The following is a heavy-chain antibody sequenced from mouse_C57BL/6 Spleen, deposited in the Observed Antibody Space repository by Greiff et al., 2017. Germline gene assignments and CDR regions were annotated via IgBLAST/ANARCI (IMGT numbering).Heavy chain of an antibody. D-gene: IGHD1-1*01. CDR1: GYTFTSYW. Sequence: QVQLQQPGAELVKPGASVKLSCKASGYTFTSYWMHWVKQRPGQGLEWIGMIHPNSGSTNYNEKFKSKATLTVDKSSSTAYMQLSSLTSEDSAVYYCATGYYGSSSYYYAMDYWGQGTSVTVSS. CDR3: ATGYYGSSSYYYAMDY. V-gene: IGHV1-64*01. J-gene: IGHJ4*01. CDR2: IHPNSGST.